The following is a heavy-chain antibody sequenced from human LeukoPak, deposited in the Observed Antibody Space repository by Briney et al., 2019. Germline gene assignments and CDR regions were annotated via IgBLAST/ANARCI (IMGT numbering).Heavy chain of an antibody. D-gene: IGHD3-10*01. J-gene: IGHJ4*02. Sequence: ASVKVSCKASGYTFTGYYMHWVRQAPGQGLEWMGWINPKSGETIYAQKFQGRVTMTEDTSTDTAYMELSSLRSEDTAVYYCATDPSGGYYGFSYWGQGTLVTVSS. CDR3: ATDPSGGYYGFSY. V-gene: IGHV1-2*02. CDR2: INPKSGET. CDR1: GYTFTGYY.